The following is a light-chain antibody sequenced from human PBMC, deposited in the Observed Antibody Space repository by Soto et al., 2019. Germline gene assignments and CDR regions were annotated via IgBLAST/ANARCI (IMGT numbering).Light chain of an antibody. CDR3: GTWDSSLSAV. J-gene: IGLJ2*01. CDR2: EDN. V-gene: IGLV1-51*01. CDR1: SSNIGSNF. Sequence: QPVLTQPPSVSAAPGQKVTIYCSGSSSNIGSNFVSWYQQLPGTAPKLLIYEDNKRPSGIPDRFSGSKSGTSATLGITGLQTGDEADYYCGTWDSSLSAVFGGGTKATVL.